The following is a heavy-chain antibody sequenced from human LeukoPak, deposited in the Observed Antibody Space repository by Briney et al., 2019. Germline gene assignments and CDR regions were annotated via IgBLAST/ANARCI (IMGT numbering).Heavy chain of an antibody. Sequence: GASVKVSCKASGYTFTSYDINRVRQATGQGLEWMGWMNPNSGNTGYAQKFQGRVTMTRNTSISTAYMELSSLRSEDTAVYYCAREHSGSYLVDYWGQGTLVTVSS. CDR3: AREHSGSYLVDY. V-gene: IGHV1-8*01. D-gene: IGHD1-26*01. CDR2: MNPNSGNT. CDR1: GYTFTSYD. J-gene: IGHJ4*02.